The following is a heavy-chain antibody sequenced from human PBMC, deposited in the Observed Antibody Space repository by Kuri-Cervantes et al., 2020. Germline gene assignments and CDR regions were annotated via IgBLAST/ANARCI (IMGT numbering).Heavy chain of an antibody. V-gene: IGHV4-4*02. J-gene: IGHJ5*02. CDR1: GGSISSSNW. CDR3: ASDPGGGSWFDP. Sequence: SETLSLTCAVSGGSISSSNWWSWVRQPPGKGLEWIGEIYHSGSTNYNPSLKSRVTISVDKSKNQFFLKLSSVTAADTAVYYCASDPGGGSWFDPWGQGTLVTVSS. D-gene: IGHD1-26*01. CDR2: IYHSGST.